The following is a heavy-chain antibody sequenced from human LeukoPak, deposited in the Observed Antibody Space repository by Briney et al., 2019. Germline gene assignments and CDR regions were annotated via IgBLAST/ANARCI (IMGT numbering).Heavy chain of an antibody. J-gene: IGHJ2*01. CDR2: IDSSSGYT. V-gene: IGHV3-21*01. D-gene: IGHD3-22*01. Sequence: GGSLRLSCAASGFTFSSHSMNWVRQAPGKGLEWLSSIDSSSGYTYYADSVKGRFTISRDNAKNSLFLQMNSLRAEDTAVYYCARSQGGTMSLRHFDLWGRGTLVTVSS. CDR1: GFTFSSHS. CDR3: ARSQGGTMSLRHFDL.